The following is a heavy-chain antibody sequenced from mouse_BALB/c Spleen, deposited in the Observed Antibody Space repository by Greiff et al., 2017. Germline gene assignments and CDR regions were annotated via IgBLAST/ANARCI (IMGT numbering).Heavy chain of an antibody. Sequence: VHVKQSGAELVKPGASVKLSCTASGFNIKDTYVHWVKQRPEQGLKWIGRIDPANVNTKYDPKFQGKATITAATSSKTAYLQLSSLTSEDTAVYYCARGNSFDYWGQGTTLTVSS. CDR3: ARGNSFDY. CDR2: IDPANVNT. J-gene: IGHJ2*01. V-gene: IGHV14-3*02. CDR1: GFNIKDTY.